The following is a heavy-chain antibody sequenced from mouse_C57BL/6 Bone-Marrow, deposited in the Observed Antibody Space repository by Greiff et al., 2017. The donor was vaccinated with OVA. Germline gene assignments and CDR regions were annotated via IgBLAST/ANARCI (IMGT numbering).Heavy chain of an antibody. J-gene: IGHJ2*01. D-gene: IGHD2-4*01. Sequence: QVQLQQPGAELVRPGSSVKLSCKASGYTFTSYWMDRVKQRPGQGLEWIGNIYPSDSETHYNQKFKDKATLTVDKSSSTGYMQRSSLTSEDSAVYYCALYDYDGYYFDYWGQGTTLTVSS. CDR2: IYPSDSET. V-gene: IGHV1-61*01. CDR1: GYTFTSYW. CDR3: ALYDYDGYYFDY.